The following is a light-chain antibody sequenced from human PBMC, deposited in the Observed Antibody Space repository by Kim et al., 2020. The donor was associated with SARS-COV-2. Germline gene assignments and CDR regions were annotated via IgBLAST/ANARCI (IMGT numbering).Light chain of an antibody. Sequence: SASVGDRVTITCRASQSIYSYLAWYQQKPGNVPKILIYKASTVESGVPSRFSGSESGTEFTLTISSLQPDDFATYYCQQFYTYPITFGQGTRLEIK. V-gene: IGKV1-5*03. CDR3: QQFYTYPIT. J-gene: IGKJ5*01. CDR2: KAS. CDR1: QSIYSY.